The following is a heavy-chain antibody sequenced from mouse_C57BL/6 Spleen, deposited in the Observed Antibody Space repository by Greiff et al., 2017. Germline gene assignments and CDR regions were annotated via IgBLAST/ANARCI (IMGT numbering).Heavy chain of an antibody. CDR2: INPGSGGT. CDR1: GYAFTNYL. Sequence: VQLQQSGAELVRPGTSVKVSCKASGYAFTNYLLEWVKQRPGQGLEWIGGINPGSGGTNYNEKFKGQATLTADKSSSTAYMQLSSLTSEDSAVYFCARFGNYDYYAMDYWGQGTSVTVSS. D-gene: IGHD2-1*01. J-gene: IGHJ4*01. V-gene: IGHV1-54*01. CDR3: ARFGNYDYYAMDY.